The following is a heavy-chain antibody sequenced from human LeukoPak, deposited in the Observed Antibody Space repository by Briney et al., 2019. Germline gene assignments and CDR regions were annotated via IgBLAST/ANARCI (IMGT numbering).Heavy chain of an antibody. J-gene: IGHJ4*02. V-gene: IGHV4-4*07. Sequence: SETLSLTCTVSGVSIISYYWSWIRQPAGKGLEWIGRIYTSGSTNYNPSLKSRVTISVDKSKNQFSLKLSSVTAADTAVYYCARGDGDYGHFDYWGQGTLVTVSS. CDR1: GVSIISYY. CDR2: IYTSGST. D-gene: IGHD4-17*01. CDR3: ARGDGDYGHFDY.